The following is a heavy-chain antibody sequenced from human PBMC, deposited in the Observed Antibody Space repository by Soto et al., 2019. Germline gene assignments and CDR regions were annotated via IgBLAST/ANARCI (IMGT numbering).Heavy chain of an antibody. J-gene: IGHJ5*02. V-gene: IGHV1-18*01. CDR3: ARVVGGLQVPTANGPRWFDP. D-gene: IGHD2-2*01. CDR2: INAYNGNT. CDR1: GYTFTTYG. Sequence: ASVKVSCKASGYTFTTYGISWVRQAPGQGLEWMGWINAYNGNTKYAQKLQDRVTMTTDTSTSTAYMELRSLRSDDTAVYYCARVVGGLQVPTANGPRWFDPSGQGTLVTVSS.